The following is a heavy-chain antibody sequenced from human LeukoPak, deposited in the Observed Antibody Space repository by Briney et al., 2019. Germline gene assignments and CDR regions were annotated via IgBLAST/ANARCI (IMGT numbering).Heavy chain of an antibody. J-gene: IGHJ4*02. D-gene: IGHD6-13*01. V-gene: IGHV3-74*01. CDR2: INSDGRST. CDR1: GFTFSRYW. CDR3: VRGADTDYSSDY. Sequence: PGGPLTLSCVASGFTFSRYWMHWVRHAPGKGLVWVSRINSDGRSTNYADSVKGRFSTSRDNAENTLYLQKNSLRVEDTAVYYCVRGADTDYSSDYWGQGTLVTVSS.